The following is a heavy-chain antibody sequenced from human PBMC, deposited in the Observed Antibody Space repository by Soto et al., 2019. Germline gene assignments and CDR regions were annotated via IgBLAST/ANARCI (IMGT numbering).Heavy chain of an antibody. V-gene: IGHV4-39*01. J-gene: IGHJ4*02. CDR2: IYYSGST. Sequence: QLQLQESGPGLVKPSETLSLTCTVSGGSISSSSYYWGWIRQPPGKGLEWIGSIYYSGSTYYNPSLKSRVTISVDTSKNQFSLKLSSVTAADTAVYYCASTITGTTALDYWGQGTLVTVSS. CDR1: GGSISSSSYY. CDR3: ASTITGTTALDY. D-gene: IGHD1-7*01.